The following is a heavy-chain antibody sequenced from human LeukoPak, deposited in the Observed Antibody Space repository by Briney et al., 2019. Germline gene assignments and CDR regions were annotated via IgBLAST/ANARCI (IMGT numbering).Heavy chain of an antibody. Sequence: GESLKISCKGSGYTFTNYWIGWVRQMPGKGLEFMGIIYPGDSDTRYSPSFQGQVTISADKSISTAYLQWSSLKASDTAMYYCARRIVVVPNGAFDIWGQGTMVTVSS. J-gene: IGHJ3*02. CDR3: ARRIVVVPNGAFDI. CDR2: IYPGDSDT. D-gene: IGHD3-22*01. V-gene: IGHV5-51*01. CDR1: GYTFTNYW.